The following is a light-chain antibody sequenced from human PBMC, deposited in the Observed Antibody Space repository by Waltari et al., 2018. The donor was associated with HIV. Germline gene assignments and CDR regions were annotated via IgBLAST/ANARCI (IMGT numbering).Light chain of an antibody. CDR1: QSLLHSNGYNY. Sequence: DIVMTQSPLSLPVTPGEPASISCRSSQSLLHSNGYNYLDWYLQKPGQSPQLLIYLGSNRASGVPDRFSGSGSGTDFTLKISRVEAEDVGVYYCMQGSHWPPNFGQGTRLEIK. CDR2: LGS. CDR3: MQGSHWPPN. V-gene: IGKV2-28*01. J-gene: IGKJ5*01.